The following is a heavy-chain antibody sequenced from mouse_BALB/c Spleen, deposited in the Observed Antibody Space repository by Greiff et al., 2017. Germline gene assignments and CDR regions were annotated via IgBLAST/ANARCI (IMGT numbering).Heavy chain of an antibody. V-gene: IGHV5-9-4*01. CDR2: ISSGGSYT. CDR3: AIYYYGSSYDYAMDY. CDR1: GFTFSSYA. Sequence: EVQGVESGGGLVKPGGSLKLSCAASGFTFSSYAMSWVRQSPEKRLEWVAEISSGGSYTYYPDTVTGRFTISRDNAKNTLYLEMSSLRSEDTAMYYCAIYYYGSSYDYAMDYWGQGTSVTVSS. J-gene: IGHJ4*01. D-gene: IGHD1-1*01.